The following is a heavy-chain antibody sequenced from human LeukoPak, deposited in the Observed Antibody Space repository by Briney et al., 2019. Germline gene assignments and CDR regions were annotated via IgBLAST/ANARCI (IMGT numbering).Heavy chain of an antibody. CDR3: ARSSEGYYYDSSGRGYYFDY. CDR2: MNQDGSET. J-gene: IGHJ4*02. D-gene: IGHD3-22*01. V-gene: IGHV3-7*01. CDR1: GFTFNNYW. Sequence: GGSLRLSCAASGFTFNNYWMSWVRQAPGKGLEWVANMNQDGSETYYVDSVKGRFTISRDNAKNSLYLQMNSLRAEDTAVYYCARSSEGYYYDSSGRGYYFDYWGQGTLVTVSS.